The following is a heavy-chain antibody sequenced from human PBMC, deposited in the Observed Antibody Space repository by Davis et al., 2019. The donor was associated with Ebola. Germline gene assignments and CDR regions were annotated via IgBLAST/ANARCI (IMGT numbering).Heavy chain of an antibody. J-gene: IGHJ4*02. CDR1: GFTFSDYS. Sequence: GESLKISCAASGFTFSDYSMHWVRQVPGKGLEWLAVMSYDGTNKYYADSVKGRFTVSRDNPKNTLYLQMNSLKTEDTAIYYCARSGDTSGYYPQFWGQGTLVTVSS. V-gene: IGHV3-30*04. D-gene: IGHD3-22*01. CDR3: ARSGDTSGYYPQF. CDR2: MSYDGTNK.